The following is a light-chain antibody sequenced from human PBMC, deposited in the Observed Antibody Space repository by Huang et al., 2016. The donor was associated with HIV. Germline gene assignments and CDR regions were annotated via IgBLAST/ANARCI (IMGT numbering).Light chain of an antibody. Sequence: EIVMTQSPVTLSVSPGERATLSCRASQSVGKYLAWYQQRPGQPPRLLIYGSSTRGTGIPARFTGSGSGTEFTLTISSLQSEDFAIYYCQQYDNGPYTFGQGTNLEIK. V-gene: IGKV3-15*01. CDR3: QQYDNGPYT. CDR2: GSS. CDR1: QSVGKY. J-gene: IGKJ2*01.